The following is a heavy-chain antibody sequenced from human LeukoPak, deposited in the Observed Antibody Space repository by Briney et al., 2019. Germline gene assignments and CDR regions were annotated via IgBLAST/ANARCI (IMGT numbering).Heavy chain of an antibody. D-gene: IGHD5-12*01. CDR3: AKETRGSYSDY. CDR2: INHDGSST. V-gene: IGHV3-74*01. Sequence: PGWSLRLSYAASGFSFSRCLLHWVGQPPARGVVWVDRINHDGSSTSYEPSVKGRCTISRENSKNTLYLQMNSLRAEDTAVYYCAKETRGSYSDYWGQGTLVTVSS. CDR1: GFSFSRCL. J-gene: IGHJ4*02.